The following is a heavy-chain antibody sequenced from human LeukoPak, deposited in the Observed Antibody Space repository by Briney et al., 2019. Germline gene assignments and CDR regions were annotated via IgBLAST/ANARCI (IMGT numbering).Heavy chain of an antibody. D-gene: IGHD3-3*01. V-gene: IGHV7-4-1*02. CDR3: ASPPTWDYDFGRYYFDY. Sequence: ASVKVSCKASGYTFTSYAMNWVRQAPGQGLEWMGWINTNTGNPTYAQGFTGRFVFSLDTSVSTAYLQISSLKAEDTAVYYCASPPTWDYDFGRYYFDYWGQGTLVTVSS. J-gene: IGHJ4*02. CDR1: GYTFTSYA. CDR2: INTNTGNP.